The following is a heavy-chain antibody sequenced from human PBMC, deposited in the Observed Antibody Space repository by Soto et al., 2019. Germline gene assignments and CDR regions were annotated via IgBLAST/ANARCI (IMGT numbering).Heavy chain of an antibody. CDR1: GYSLSGYY. CDR3: AKVLEFSSSSGRGNDY. Sequence: GASVKVSCKASGYSLSGYYLHWVRQAPGQGPEWMGWINPNSGGTKYVQKFQGRVTMTRNTLYLQMNSLRAEDTAVYYCAKVLEFSSSSGRGNDYWGQGTLVTAPQ. D-gene: IGHD6-6*01. CDR2: INPNSGGT. V-gene: IGHV1-2*02. J-gene: IGHJ4*02.